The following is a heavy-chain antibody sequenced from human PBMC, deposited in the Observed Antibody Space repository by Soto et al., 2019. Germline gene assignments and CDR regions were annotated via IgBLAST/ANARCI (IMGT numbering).Heavy chain of an antibody. CDR2: VRGSGSPT. CDR3: ARSLETFYYGLDV. CDR1: GFTFSGYT. Sequence: EVQLLESGGGLVQPGESLRLSCAASGFTFSGYTMNWVRQAPGKGLEWVSGVRGSGSPTYYADSVKGRFTISRDNSKNTLYLQVSSLRAEDTAVYYCARSLETFYYGLDVWGQGTTVTVSS. V-gene: IGHV3-23*01. D-gene: IGHD1-1*01. J-gene: IGHJ6*02.